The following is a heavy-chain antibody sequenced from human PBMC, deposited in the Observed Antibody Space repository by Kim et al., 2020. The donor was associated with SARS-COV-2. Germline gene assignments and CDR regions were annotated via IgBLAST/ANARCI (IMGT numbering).Heavy chain of an antibody. Sequence: GGSLRLSCAASGFLLSDYYMTWIRQAPGKGLEWISYISSTSSFTSYADSVKGRFTISRDNAKSSLYLQINSLRAEDTAVYYCARGHGGNVDYWGQGTLVTVSS. CDR2: ISSTSSFT. D-gene: IGHD5-12*01. CDR3: ARGHGGNVDY. J-gene: IGHJ4*02. V-gene: IGHV3-11*06. CDR1: GFLLSDYY.